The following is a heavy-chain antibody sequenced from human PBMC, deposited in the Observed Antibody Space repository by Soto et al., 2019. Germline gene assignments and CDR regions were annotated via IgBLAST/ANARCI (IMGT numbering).Heavy chain of an antibody. Sequence: SVKVSCKASAGTFSSYGISWVRQAPGQGLEWMGGIMPIFGTPNYAQKFQGRVTITADESTSTGYMELSSLTSEDTAVYYCARDRRSTSYYSASTAPYFHCLHVWRPVTTVTVSS. CDR1: AGTFSSYG. J-gene: IGHJ6*02. CDR2: IMPIFGTP. CDR3: ARDRRSTSYYSASTAPYFHCLHV. V-gene: IGHV1-69*13. D-gene: IGHD3-22*01.